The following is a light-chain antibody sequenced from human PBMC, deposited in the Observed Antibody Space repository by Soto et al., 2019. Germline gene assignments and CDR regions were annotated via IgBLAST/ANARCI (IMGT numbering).Light chain of an antibody. CDR1: SNDVGGYNF. CDR3: SSYAGSYTLV. CDR2: DVS. Sequence: QSALTQPRSVSGSPGQSVTISCTGTSNDVGGYNFVSWYQQHPGKVPKLFIYDVSRRPSGVPDRFSGSNSGNTASLPISGLHAEDDADYYCSSYAGSYTLVFGGGTKLTVL. J-gene: IGLJ2*01. V-gene: IGLV2-11*01.